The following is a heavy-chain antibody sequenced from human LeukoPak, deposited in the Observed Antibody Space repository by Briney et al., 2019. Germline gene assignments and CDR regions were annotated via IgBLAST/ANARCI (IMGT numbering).Heavy chain of an antibody. CDR3: AISPAGASIAAAGKGDYYFDY. J-gene: IGHJ4*02. V-gene: IGHV3-30*02. CDR1: GFTFSSYG. D-gene: IGHD6-13*01. CDR2: IRYDGSNK. Sequence: PGGSLRLSCAASGFTFSSYGMHWVRQAPGKGLEWVAFIRYDGSNKYYADSVKGRFTISGDNSKNTLYLQMNSLRAEDTAVYYCAISPAGASIAAAGKGDYYFDYWGQGTLVTVSS.